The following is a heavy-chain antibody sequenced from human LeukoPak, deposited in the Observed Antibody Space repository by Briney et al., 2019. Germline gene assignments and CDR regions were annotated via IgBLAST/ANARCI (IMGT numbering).Heavy chain of an antibody. Sequence: PGGSLRLSCAASGFTFSTYAMSWVRQAPGKGLEWVSTISCNGVSTYYATSVKGRFTISRDTSKNTLWLQMNSLRAEDTALYYCAEARNDSSWYYFDLGGEEPLV. J-gene: IGHJ4*02. CDR3: AEARNDSSWYYFDL. D-gene: IGHD6-13*01. CDR2: ISCNGVST. V-gene: IGHV3-23*01. CDR1: GFTFSTYA.